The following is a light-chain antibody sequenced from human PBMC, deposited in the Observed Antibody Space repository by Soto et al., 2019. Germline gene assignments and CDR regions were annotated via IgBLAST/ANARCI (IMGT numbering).Light chain of an antibody. J-gene: IGLJ3*02. CDR2: AVR. CDR1: NSDVGRYNS. Sequence: QSVLTQPHSVSGSPGQSVTISCTGTNSDVGRYNSVSWYQQLPGKAPKIIISAVRQRPSGVPDRFSGSKSGNTASLTISGLQADDEADYFCVSYTANDNWLFGGGTKLTVL. CDR3: VSYTANDNWL. V-gene: IGLV2-11*01.